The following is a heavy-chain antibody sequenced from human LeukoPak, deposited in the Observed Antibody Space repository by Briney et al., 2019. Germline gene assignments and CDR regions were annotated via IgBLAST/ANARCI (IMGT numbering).Heavy chain of an antibody. CDR3: ARGSEGDYDFWSGFRFDY. J-gene: IGHJ4*02. D-gene: IGHD3-3*01. V-gene: IGHV4-30-2*01. Sequence: SQTLSLTCTVSGVSISSGDYSWSWLRQPPGKGLEWIGYIYHSGSTYYNPSLKSRVTISVDRSKNQFSLKLSSVTAADTAVYYCARGSEGDYDFWSGFRFDYWGQGTLVTVSS. CDR2: IYHSGST. CDR1: GVSISSGDYS.